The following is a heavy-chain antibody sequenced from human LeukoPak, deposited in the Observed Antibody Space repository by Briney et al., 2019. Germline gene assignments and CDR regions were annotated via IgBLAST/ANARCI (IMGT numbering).Heavy chain of an antibody. J-gene: IGHJ4*02. CDR2: INPNSGGT. CDR1: GYTFTGYY. D-gene: IGHD6-13*01. V-gene: IGHV1-2*02. CDR3: ARTKYSSSWLFDY. Sequence: GASVKVSCKASGYTFTGYYMHWVRQAPGQGLEWMGWINPNSGGTNYAQKFQGRVTMTRDTSISTAYMEPSRLRSDDTAVYYCARTKYSSSWLFDYWGQGTLVTVSS.